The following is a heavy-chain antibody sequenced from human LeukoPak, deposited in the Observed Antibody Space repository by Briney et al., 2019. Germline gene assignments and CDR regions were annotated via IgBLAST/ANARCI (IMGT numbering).Heavy chain of an antibody. D-gene: IGHD2-8*01. Sequence: GGSLKLSCAASGFTFSSYAVSWVRQAPGKGLEWVSSISGSGGSTYSADSVKGRSTISRDNSKNTLYLQMNSLRAEDTALYYCAKDRSCTNDICHGDFDYWGQGTLVTVSS. CDR3: AKDRSCTNDICHGDFDY. V-gene: IGHV3-23*01. CDR1: GFTFSSYA. CDR2: ISGSGGST. J-gene: IGHJ4*02.